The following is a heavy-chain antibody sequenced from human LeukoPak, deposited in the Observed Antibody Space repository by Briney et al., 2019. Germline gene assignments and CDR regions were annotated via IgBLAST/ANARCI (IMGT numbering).Heavy chain of an antibody. CDR3: ARAGGGYSYADY. CDR1: GITFSTSG. Sequence: PGGSLRLSCAASGITFSTSGMHWVRQAPGKGLEWVAFIWSDGSNKYHADSVKGRFTISRDNSKDTLYLQMNSLRAEDTAVYYCARAGGGYSYADYWGQGTLVTVSS. V-gene: IGHV3-33*01. J-gene: IGHJ4*02. CDR2: IWSDGSNK. D-gene: IGHD5-18*01.